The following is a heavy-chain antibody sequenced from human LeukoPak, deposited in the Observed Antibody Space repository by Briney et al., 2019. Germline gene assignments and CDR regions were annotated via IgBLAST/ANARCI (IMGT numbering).Heavy chain of an antibody. Sequence: SETLSLTCTVSGGCISSSSYYWGWIRQPPGKGLEWNGTIYYSGSTYYNPSLKSRVTVSVDTSKNQFSLKLSSVTAADTAVYYCARRVARSSSGFDYWGQGTLVTVSS. CDR3: ARRVARSSSGFDY. CDR2: IYYSGST. D-gene: IGHD6-6*01. J-gene: IGHJ4*02. V-gene: IGHV4-39*01. CDR1: GGCISSSSYY.